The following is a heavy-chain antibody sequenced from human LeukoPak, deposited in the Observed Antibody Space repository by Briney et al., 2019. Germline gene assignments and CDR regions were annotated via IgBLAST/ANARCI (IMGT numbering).Heavy chain of an antibody. J-gene: IGHJ4*02. D-gene: IGHD3-22*01. Sequence: SVKVSCKASGGTFSSYAISWVRQAPGQGLEWMGGIIPIFGTASYAQKFQGRVTITADESTSTAYMELSSLRSEDTAVYYCARASSGYYPIDYWGQGTLVTVSS. CDR3: ARASSGYYPIDY. V-gene: IGHV1-69*13. CDR1: GGTFSSYA. CDR2: IIPIFGTA.